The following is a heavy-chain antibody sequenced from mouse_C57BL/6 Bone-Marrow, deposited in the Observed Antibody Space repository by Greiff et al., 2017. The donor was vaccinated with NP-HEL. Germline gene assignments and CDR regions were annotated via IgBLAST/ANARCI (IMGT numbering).Heavy chain of an antibody. Sequence: EVQLQQSGAELVKPGASVKLSCTASGFNIQDYYMHWVKQRTEQGLEWIGRIDPEDGETKYAPKFQGKATLTADTSSNTAYLQRSSLTSEDTADDYCAREGLYYDSSYNWYFDDWGTGTTVTVSS. V-gene: IGHV14-2*01. J-gene: IGHJ1*03. CDR1: GFNIQDYY. D-gene: IGHD1-1*01. CDR2: IDPEDGET. CDR3: AREGLYYDSSYNWYFDD.